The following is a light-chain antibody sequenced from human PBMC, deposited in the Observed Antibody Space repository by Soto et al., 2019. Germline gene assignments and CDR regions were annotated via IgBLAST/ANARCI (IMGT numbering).Light chain of an antibody. J-gene: IGLJ3*02. CDR3: ATWDDGLYGPV. CDR1: RSNIGSNP. Sequence: QSVLTQPPSASGTPGQRVTISCSGTRSNIGSNPVQWYLQLPGTAPKLLIYRDNQQPSGVPDRFSGSKSGTSASLAISGLQSDDEADYHCATWDDGLYGPVFGGGTKVTVL. V-gene: IGLV1-44*01. CDR2: RDN.